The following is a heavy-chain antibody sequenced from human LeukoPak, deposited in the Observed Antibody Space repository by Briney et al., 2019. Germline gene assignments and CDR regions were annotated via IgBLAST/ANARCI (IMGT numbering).Heavy chain of an antibody. CDR2: IYHSGST. Sequence: SETLSLTCAVSGYSISSGCYWGWIRQPPGKGLEWIGSIYHSGSTYYNPSLKSRVTISVDTSKNQFSLKLSSVTAADTAVYYCASSPEGALAFDIWGQGTMVTVSS. D-gene: IGHD4/OR15-4a*01. CDR3: ASSPEGALAFDI. V-gene: IGHV4-38-2*01. J-gene: IGHJ3*02. CDR1: GYSISSGCY.